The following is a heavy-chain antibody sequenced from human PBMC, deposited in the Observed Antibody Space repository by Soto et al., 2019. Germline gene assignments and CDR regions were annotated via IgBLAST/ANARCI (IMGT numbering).Heavy chain of an antibody. V-gene: IGHV3-72*01. CDR1: GFTLSDHY. CDR3: ARAKYYFGSGGLRNLDS. Sequence: EVQLVESGGGLVQPGGSLRLSCAGSGFTLSDHYIDWVRQAPGKGLEWVGRSRDKPQGYSTTYAASVKGRFTASRDESKNSAYLQMNSLTADDTAVYYCARAKYYFGSGGLRNLDSWGQGTLVTVSS. CDR2: SRDKPQGYST. D-gene: IGHD3-10*01. J-gene: IGHJ4*02.